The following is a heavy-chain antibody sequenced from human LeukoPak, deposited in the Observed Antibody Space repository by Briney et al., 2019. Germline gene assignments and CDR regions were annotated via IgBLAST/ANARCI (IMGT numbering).Heavy chain of an antibody. V-gene: IGHV4-34*01. J-gene: IGHJ4*02. CDR1: GGSFSGYY. Sequence: SETLSLTCAVYGGSFSGYYWSWIRQPPGKGLEWTGEINHSGSTNYNPSLKSRVTISVDTSRNQFSLKLSSVTAADTAVYYCARKLDSSSGLYYDYWGQGTLVTVSS. D-gene: IGHD6-13*01. CDR3: ARKLDSSSGLYYDY. CDR2: INHSGST.